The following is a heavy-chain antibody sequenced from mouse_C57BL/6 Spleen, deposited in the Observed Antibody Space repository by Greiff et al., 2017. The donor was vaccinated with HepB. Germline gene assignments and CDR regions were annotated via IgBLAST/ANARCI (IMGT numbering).Heavy chain of an antibody. CDR2: INPNNGGT. V-gene: IGHV1-18*01. J-gene: IGHJ2*01. D-gene: IGHD2-2*01. CDR1: GYTFTDYN. CDR3: ARSRFNGYYFDY. Sequence: EVQLVESGPELVKPGASVKIPCKASGYTFTDYNMDWVKQSHGKSLEWIGDINPNNGGTIYNQKFKGKATLTVDKSSSTAYMELRSLTSEDTAVYYCARSRFNGYYFDYWGQGTTLTVSS.